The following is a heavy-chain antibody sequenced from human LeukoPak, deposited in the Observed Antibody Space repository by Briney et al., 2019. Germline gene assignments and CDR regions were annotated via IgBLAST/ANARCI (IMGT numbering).Heavy chain of an antibody. Sequence: ASVKVSCKASGYTLSDHYIHWVRQAPGQGLEWMGWMNPNSLNTGYAQRFQGRITLTRNTSIGTAYMELRSLRSEDTAVYYCARGTALSGTSDYLDSRGQGTLVTVSS. CDR2: MNPNSLNT. J-gene: IGHJ4*02. D-gene: IGHD6-19*01. CDR1: GYTLSDHY. V-gene: IGHV1-8*03. CDR3: ARGTALSGTSDYLDS.